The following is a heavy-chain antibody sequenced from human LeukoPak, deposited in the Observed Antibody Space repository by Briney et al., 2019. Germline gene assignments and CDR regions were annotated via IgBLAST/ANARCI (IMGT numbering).Heavy chain of an antibody. CDR1: GFTFSNYW. J-gene: IGHJ4*02. Sequence: GGSLRLSCAVSGFTFSNYWMSWVRQAPGKGLEWVANIREHGGEQYYVDSVKGRFTISRDNPKNSVYLQMDSLRVEDTAVYYCAREGTTGWYAPVCWGQGTLVTVSS. D-gene: IGHD6-19*01. CDR2: IREHGGEQ. CDR3: AREGTTGWYAPVC. V-gene: IGHV3-7*01.